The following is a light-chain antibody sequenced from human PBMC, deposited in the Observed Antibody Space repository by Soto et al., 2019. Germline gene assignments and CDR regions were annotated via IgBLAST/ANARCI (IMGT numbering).Light chain of an antibody. CDR1: QVIRND. J-gene: IGKJ1*01. CDR3: LHDHNYPWT. Sequence: AIQMTQSPSSLSASVGDRVTITCRASQVIRNDLGWYQQKPGKAPKLLIHGASNLQSGVPSRFSGSGSGTDFTLTITSLQPEDFATYYCLHDHNYPWTFGQGTKVDIK. V-gene: IGKV1-6*01. CDR2: GAS.